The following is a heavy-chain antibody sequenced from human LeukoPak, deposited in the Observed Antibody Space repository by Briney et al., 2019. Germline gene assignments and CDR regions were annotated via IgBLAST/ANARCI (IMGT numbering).Heavy chain of an antibody. CDR2: IKQDGSEK. J-gene: IGHJ4*02. Sequence: PGGSLRLSCVASGFSFTSYWMTWVRQVPGKGLEWVANIKQDGSEKYYVDSVKGRFTISRDNGKKSLYLQMNNLRAEDTAVYYCVGDWGDYGDCWGQGTLVTVSS. CDR1: GFSFTSYW. V-gene: IGHV3-7*01. D-gene: IGHD4-17*01. CDR3: VGDWGDYGDC.